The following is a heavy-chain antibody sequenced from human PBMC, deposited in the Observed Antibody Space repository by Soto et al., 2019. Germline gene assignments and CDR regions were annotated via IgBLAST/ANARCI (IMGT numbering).Heavy chain of an antibody. V-gene: IGHV4-30-4*01. Sequence: SETLSLTCTVSGGSISSRGYHWSWIRQPPGKGLEWIGCIYYSGSTYYNPSLKSRVTMSLDTSKNQISLKLSSVTAADTAVYYCARDSSSWTTGLLDYWGQGTLVTVSS. D-gene: IGHD6-13*01. CDR2: IYYSGST. CDR1: GGSISSRGYH. J-gene: IGHJ4*02. CDR3: ARDSSSWTTGLLDY.